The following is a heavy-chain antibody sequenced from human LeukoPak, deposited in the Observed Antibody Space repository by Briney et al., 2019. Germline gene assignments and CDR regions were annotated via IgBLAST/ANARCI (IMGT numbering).Heavy chain of an antibody. V-gene: IGHV4-39*07. CDR2: IYYSGST. CDR3: ARIERGGSLLYDY. CDR1: GGSISSSSYY. J-gene: IGHJ4*02. Sequence: PSETLSLTYTVSGGSISSSSYYWGWIRQPPGKGLEWIGSIYYSGSTYYNPSLKSRVTFSVDKSKNHFSLKLISVTAADTAIYYCARIERGGSLLYDYWGQGTLVTVSS. D-gene: IGHD2-15*01.